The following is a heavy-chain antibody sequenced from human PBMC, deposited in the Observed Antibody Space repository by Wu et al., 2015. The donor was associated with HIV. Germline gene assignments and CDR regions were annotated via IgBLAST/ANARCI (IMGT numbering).Heavy chain of an antibody. CDR3: ATVYDTRGSSPGEWYLDL. D-gene: IGHD3-22*01. CDR1: GYTFTDYF. CDR2: IIPMFDLT. Sequence: QVQLVQSGAEVKKPGASVKVSCKASGYTFTDYFIYWVRQAPGQGLEWMGRIIPMFDLTFYAPKFRGRVTITADESTGTAYMEVNSLRSEDTAIYYCATVYDTRGSSPGEWYLDLWGRGTLVTVSS. V-gene: IGHV1-69*18. J-gene: IGHJ2*01.